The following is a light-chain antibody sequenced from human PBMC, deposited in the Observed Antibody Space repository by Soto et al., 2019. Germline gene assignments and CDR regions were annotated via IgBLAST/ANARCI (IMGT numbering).Light chain of an antibody. CDR1: QSVSSQ. CDR2: DAS. Sequence: EIMMTQSTATLSVSPGERATLSFRASQSVSSQLAWYQQKPGQGPRLLIYDASSRATGIPARFSGSGSGTEFTLTLSSLQSEDFAVYYCQPYSTWLWTFGQGTKGEIK. CDR3: QPYSTWLWT. V-gene: IGKV3-15*01. J-gene: IGKJ1*01.